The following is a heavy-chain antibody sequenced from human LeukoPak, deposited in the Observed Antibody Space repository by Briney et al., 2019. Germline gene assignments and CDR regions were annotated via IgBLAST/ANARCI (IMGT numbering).Heavy chain of an antibody. CDR3: AKSRRRGYCTNGVCYTSFDY. J-gene: IGHJ4*02. Sequence: GGSLRLSCAASGFTFSSYAMSWVRQAPGKGLEWVSAISGSGGSRYYADSVKGRFTISRDNSKNTLYLQMNSLRAEDTAVYYCAKSRRRGYCTNGVCYTSFDYWGQGTLVTVSS. V-gene: IGHV3-23*01. D-gene: IGHD2-8*01. CDR1: GFTFSSYA. CDR2: ISGSGGSR.